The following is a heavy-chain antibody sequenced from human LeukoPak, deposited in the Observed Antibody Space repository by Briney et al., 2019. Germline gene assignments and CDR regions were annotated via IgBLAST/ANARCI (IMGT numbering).Heavy chain of an antibody. CDR1: GGSISSYY. V-gene: IGHV4-59*08. D-gene: IGHD3-10*01. J-gene: IGHJ5*02. CDR2: IYYSGNT. CDR3: ARGRAGGVITNWFDP. Sequence: PSETLSLTCAVSGGSISSYYWSWIRQPPGKGLEWIGYIYYSGNTNYNPSLRSRLTISTDTSKNQFSLKLSSVTAADTAVYYCARGRAGGVITNWFDPWGQGTLVTVSS.